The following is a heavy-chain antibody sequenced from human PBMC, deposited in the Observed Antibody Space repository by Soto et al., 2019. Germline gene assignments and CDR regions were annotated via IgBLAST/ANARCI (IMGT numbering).Heavy chain of an antibody. CDR1: GYTFTSYA. J-gene: IGHJ5*02. CDR3: ARIGYCSGGSCHNWFDP. D-gene: IGHD2-15*01. V-gene: IGHV1-3*01. CDR2: INAGNGNT. Sequence: GASVKVSCKASGYTFTSYAMHWVRQAPGQRLEWMGWINAGNGNTKYSQKFQGRVTITRDTSASTAYVELSSLRSEDTAVYYCARIGYCSGGSCHNWFDPWGQGTLVTVSS.